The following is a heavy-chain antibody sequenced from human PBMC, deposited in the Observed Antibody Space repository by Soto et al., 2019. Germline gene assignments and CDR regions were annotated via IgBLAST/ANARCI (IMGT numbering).Heavy chain of an antibody. CDR3: AGPTSYFEY. Sequence: QVQLRESGPGLLKPSQTLSLTCTVSGDSVYSRPHSWTWIRQLPDKGLEYIGYIFYSGTTYYNPSLKDRVTISLDTSKNQFYLSLTSVTAADTAMYYCAGPTSYFEYWGQGTLVNVSS. CDR2: IFYSGTT. CDR1: GDSVYSRPHS. V-gene: IGHV4-31*03. J-gene: IGHJ4*02.